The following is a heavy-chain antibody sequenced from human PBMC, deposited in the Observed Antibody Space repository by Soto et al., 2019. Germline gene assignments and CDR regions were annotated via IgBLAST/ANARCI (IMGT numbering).Heavy chain of an antibody. CDR2: ISSSSTYI. Sequence: GGSLRLSCEASGFTFTTYSLNWVRQVPGKGLEWVSSISSSSTYIYYSDSVRGRFTISRDNAKNSLYLQMNSLRAEDTAVYYCARDPGSRGNCYFDFWGQGTLVTVSS. CDR3: ARDPGSRGNCYFDF. D-gene: IGHD1-1*01. V-gene: IGHV3-21*01. J-gene: IGHJ4*02. CDR1: GFTFTTYS.